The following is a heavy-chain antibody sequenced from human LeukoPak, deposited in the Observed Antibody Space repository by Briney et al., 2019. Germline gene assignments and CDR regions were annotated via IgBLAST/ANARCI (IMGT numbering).Heavy chain of an antibody. V-gene: IGHV3-23*01. CDR3: AKDDGDFWSGSKNNRPIDY. CDR1: GFTFSSYA. Sequence: GGSLRLSCAASGFTFSSYAMSWVRQAPGKGLEWVSAISGSGGSTYYADSVKGRFTISRDNSKNTLYLQMNSLRAEDTDVYYCAKDDGDFWSGSKNNRPIDYWGQGTLVIVSS. J-gene: IGHJ4*02. D-gene: IGHD3-3*01. CDR2: ISGSGGST.